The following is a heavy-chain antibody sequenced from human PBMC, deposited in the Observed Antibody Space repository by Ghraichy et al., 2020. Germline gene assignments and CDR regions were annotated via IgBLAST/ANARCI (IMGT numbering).Heavy chain of an antibody. V-gene: IGHV3-48*01. CDR3: TRDGYWCSGGRCTRYYYGMDV. D-gene: IGHD2-15*01. Sequence: GGSLRLSCAASGFTLSSYSMNWVRQAPGEGLEWISYIAHDETIHTADSAKGRFTISRDIARNSLFLQMNSLRAEDTAVYYCTRDGYWCSGGRCTRYYYGMDVWGQGTTVTVSS. CDR1: GFTLSSYS. CDR2: IAHDETI. J-gene: IGHJ6*02.